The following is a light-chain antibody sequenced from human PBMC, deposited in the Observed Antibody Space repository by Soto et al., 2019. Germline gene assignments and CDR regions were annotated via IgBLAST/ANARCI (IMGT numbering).Light chain of an antibody. CDR2: DVS. V-gene: IGLV2-11*01. CDR3: CSYAGSYSYV. Sequence: SALTQPRSVSGSPGQSVTISCTGTSSDVGGYNYVSWYQEQPGKAPKLMIYDVSKRPSGVPDRFSGSKSGNTASLTISGLQAEDEADYYCCSYAGSYSYVFGTGTKLTV. CDR1: SSDVGGYNY. J-gene: IGLJ1*01.